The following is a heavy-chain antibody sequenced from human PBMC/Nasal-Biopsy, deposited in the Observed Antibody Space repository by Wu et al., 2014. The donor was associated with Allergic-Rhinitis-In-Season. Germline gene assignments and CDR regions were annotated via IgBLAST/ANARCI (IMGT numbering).Heavy chain of an antibody. Sequence: TLSLTCTVSGDSVSTYYWIWIRQPPGKGLEWIGQMSYSGSTIYNPSLKSRVTISVDTSKNQISLKLSSVTAADTAVYYCARRRWLYGAFDDWGQGTLVTVSS. CDR2: MSYSGST. CDR3: ARRRWLYGAFDD. J-gene: IGHJ4*02. V-gene: IGHV4-59*02. CDR1: GDSVSTYY. D-gene: IGHD4/OR15-4a*01.